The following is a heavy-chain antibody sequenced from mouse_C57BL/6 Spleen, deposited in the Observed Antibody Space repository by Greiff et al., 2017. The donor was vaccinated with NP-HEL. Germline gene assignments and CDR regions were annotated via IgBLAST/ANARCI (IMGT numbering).Heavy chain of an antibody. Sequence: DVKLVESGGGLVQPGGSLKLSCAASGFTFSDYYMYWVRQTPEKRLEWVAYISNGGGSTYYPDTVKGRFTISRDNAKNTLYLQMSRLKSEDTAMYYCARQDYYGSSYAGNAMDYWGQGTSVTVSS. CDR1: GFTFSDYY. D-gene: IGHD1-1*01. J-gene: IGHJ4*01. V-gene: IGHV5-12*01. CDR2: ISNGGGST. CDR3: ARQDYYGSSYAGNAMDY.